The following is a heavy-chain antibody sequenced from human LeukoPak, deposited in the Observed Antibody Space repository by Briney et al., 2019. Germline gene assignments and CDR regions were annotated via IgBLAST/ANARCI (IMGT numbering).Heavy chain of an antibody. J-gene: IGHJ4*02. V-gene: IGHV4-39*07. CDR3: ARTGRSPPNYYFDY. CDR2: IYYSGST. CDR1: GGSISSSSYY. Sequence: SETLSLTCTVSGGSISSSSYYWGWIRQPPGKGLEWIGSIYYSGSTYYNPSLKSRVTISVDTSKNQFSLKLSSVTAADTAVYYCARTGRSPPNYYFDYWGQGTLVTVSS. D-gene: IGHD1-1*01.